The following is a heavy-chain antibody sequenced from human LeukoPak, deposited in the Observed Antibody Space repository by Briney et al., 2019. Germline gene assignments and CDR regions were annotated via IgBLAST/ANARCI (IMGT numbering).Heavy chain of an antibody. D-gene: IGHD2-21*01. J-gene: IGHJ4*02. CDR2: INQDGSEK. V-gene: IGHV3-7*01. CDR3: VRISTLIAGGY. Sequence: PGGSLRLSCAASRFTFRRYSMTWVRQAPGKGLEWVANINQDGSEKNYVDSVKGRFTIPRDNAKNSLNLQMNSLRAEDTAIYYCVRISTLIAGGYWGQGTLVTVSS. CDR1: RFTFRRYS.